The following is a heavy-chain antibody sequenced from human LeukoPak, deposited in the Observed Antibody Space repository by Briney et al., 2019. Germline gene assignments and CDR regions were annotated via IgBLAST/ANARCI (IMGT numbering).Heavy chain of an antibody. V-gene: IGHV4-34*01. CDR2: INHSGST. J-gene: IGHJ5*02. CDR1: GGSFSGYY. Sequence: SETLSLTCAVYGGSFSGYYWSWIRQPPGKGLEWIGEINHSGSTNYNPSLKSRVTISVDTSKNQFSLKLSSVTAADTAVYYCASRRPRSRWWFDPWGQGTLVTVSS. CDR3: ASRRPRSRWWFDP. D-gene: IGHD5-12*01.